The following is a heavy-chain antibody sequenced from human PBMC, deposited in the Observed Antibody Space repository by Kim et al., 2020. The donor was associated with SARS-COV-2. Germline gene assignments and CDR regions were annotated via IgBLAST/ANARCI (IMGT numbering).Heavy chain of an antibody. Sequence: GGSLRLSCAVSGFTFRTFGMHWVRQAPGKGLEWVAIISFDGNNEYYADSVKGRFTISRDNSKNTLFLQMNSLRAEDTAVYYCVKGDRGYSYGGLDFWGQGTLVTVSS. CDR1: GFTFRTFG. J-gene: IGHJ4*02. V-gene: IGHV3-30*18. CDR3: VKGDRGYSYGGLDF. D-gene: IGHD5-18*01. CDR2: ISFDGNNE.